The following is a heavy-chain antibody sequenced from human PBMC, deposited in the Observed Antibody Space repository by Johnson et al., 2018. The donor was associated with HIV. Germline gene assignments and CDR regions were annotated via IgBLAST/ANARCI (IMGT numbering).Heavy chain of an antibody. D-gene: IGHD3-10*01. V-gene: IGHV3-7*03. J-gene: IGHJ3*02. CDR2: IKPDGREE. Sequence: VQLVESGGGVVQPVRSLRLSCAASGFTLSTYSMGWVRQAPGRGLEWVANIKPDGREETYGDSVKGRFTISRDNAKNALYLQMNSLRDEDTALYHCARGDGSWSTGAFDIWGQGTMVTVSS. CDR3: ARGDGSWSTGAFDI. CDR1: GFTLSTYS.